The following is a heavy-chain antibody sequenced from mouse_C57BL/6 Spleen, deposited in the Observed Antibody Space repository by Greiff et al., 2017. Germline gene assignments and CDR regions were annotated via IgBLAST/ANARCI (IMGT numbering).Heavy chain of an antibody. CDR1: GYTFTDYF. V-gene: IGHV1-75*01. CDR3: ARGDGSYYFDY. Sequence: QVQLQQSGPELVKPGASVKISCKASGYTFTDYFMNWVKQRPGQGLEWIGRIFPGSGCTNYNQKFKGKATLTVDKSSSTAYMLLSSLTSEDSAVYCCARGDGSYYFDYWGQGTTLTVSA. CDR2: IFPGSGCT. J-gene: IGHJ2*01. D-gene: IGHD2-3*01.